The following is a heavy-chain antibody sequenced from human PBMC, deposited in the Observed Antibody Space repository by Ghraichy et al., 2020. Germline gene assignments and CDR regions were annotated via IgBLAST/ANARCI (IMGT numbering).Heavy chain of an antibody. CDR3: ARGGVLLWFGASTYYYYGMDV. CDR1: GGSFSGYY. V-gene: IGHV4-34*01. J-gene: IGHJ6*02. Sequence: SETLSLTCAVYGGSFSGYYWSWIRQPPGKGLEWIGEINHSGSTNYNPSLKSRVTISVDTSKNQFSLKLSSVTAADTAVYYCARGGVLLWFGASTYYYYGMDVWGQGTTVTVSS. CDR2: INHSGST. D-gene: IGHD3-10*01.